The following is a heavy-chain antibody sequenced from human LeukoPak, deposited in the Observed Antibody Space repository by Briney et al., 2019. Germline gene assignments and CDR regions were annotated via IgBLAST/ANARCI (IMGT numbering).Heavy chain of an antibody. J-gene: IGHJ3*02. Sequence: SETLSLTCTVSGGSISSYYWSWIRQPPGKGPEWIGYIYTSGSTNYNPSLKSRVTISVDTSKNQFSLKLSSVTAADTAVYYCARTHWGLPIDIWGQGTMVTVSS. CDR1: GGSISSYY. CDR2: IYTSGST. D-gene: IGHD7-27*01. CDR3: ARTHWGLPIDI. V-gene: IGHV4-4*09.